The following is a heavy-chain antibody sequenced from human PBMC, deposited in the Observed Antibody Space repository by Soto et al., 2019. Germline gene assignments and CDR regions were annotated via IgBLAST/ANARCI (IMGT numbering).Heavy chain of an antibody. CDR2: VSTSGRST. J-gene: IGHJ4*02. Sequence: PGGSLRLSCYASGFIFSESTLYWVRQVPGTGLEAISAVSTSGRSTYYADSVKDRFTISRDNSKNTLFLQMGSLRPEDTAIYYCVKQAHGLDGVAFDYWGQGTQVTVSS. D-gene: IGHD2-15*01. CDR1: GFIFSEST. CDR3: VKQAHGLDGVAFDY. V-gene: IGHV3-64D*06.